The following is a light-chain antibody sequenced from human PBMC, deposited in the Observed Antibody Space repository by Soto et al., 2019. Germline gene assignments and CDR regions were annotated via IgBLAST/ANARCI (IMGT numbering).Light chain of an antibody. CDR2: GAS. CDR3: QQYGRTPIT. CDR1: QRVSSN. Sequence: EIVMTQSPATLSVSPGERATLSCRASQRVSSNLAWYQQKPGQAPRLLIYGASTRATGVPARFSGSGSGTEFTLTISDLQSEDFGIYYCQQYGRTPITFGQGTRLEIK. J-gene: IGKJ5*01. V-gene: IGKV3-15*01.